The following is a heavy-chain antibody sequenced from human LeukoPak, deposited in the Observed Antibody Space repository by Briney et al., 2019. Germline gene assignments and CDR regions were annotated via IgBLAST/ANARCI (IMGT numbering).Heavy chain of an antibody. CDR1: GFTFSSYW. CDR3: ASRHYDFWSGYLDDAFDI. J-gene: IGHJ3*02. Sequence: GGSLRLSCAASGFTFSSYWMSWVRQAPGKGLEWVANIKQDGSEKYYVDSVKGRFTISRDNAKNSLYLQMNSLRAEDTAVYYCASRHYDFWSGYLDDAFDIWGQGTMVTVSS. CDR2: IKQDGSEK. D-gene: IGHD3-3*01. V-gene: IGHV3-7*01.